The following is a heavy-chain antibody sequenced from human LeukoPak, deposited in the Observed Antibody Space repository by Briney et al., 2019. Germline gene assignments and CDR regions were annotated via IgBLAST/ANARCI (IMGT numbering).Heavy chain of an antibody. J-gene: IGHJ6*03. CDR3: ARDLSTYYYYMDV. CDR2: ISCSSIYI. V-gene: IGHV3-21*01. Sequence: GGSLRLSCAASGFTFSSYSMNWVRQAPGEGLEWVSSISCSSIYIYYADSVKGRFTISRDNAKSSLYLHMNSLRAEDTAVYYCARDLSTYYYYMDVWGKGTTVTVSS. CDR1: GFTFSSYS.